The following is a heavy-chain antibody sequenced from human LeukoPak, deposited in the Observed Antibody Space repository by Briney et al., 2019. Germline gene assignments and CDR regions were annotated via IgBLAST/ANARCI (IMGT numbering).Heavy chain of an antibody. CDR1: GYTFTGYG. CDR2: ISAYNGNT. J-gene: IGHJ5*02. CDR3: ARDRAGTTGNWFDP. Sequence: GASVKVSCKASGYTFTGYGISWVRQAPGQGLEWMGWISAYNGNTNYAQKLQGRVTMTTDTSTSTAYMELRSLRSDDTAVYYCARDRAGTTGNWFDPWGQGTLVTVSS. V-gene: IGHV1-18*04. D-gene: IGHD1-1*01.